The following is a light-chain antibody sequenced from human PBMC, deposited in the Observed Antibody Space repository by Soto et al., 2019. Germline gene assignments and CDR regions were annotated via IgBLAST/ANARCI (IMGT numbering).Light chain of an antibody. CDR3: QSYHTSLTGV. V-gene: IGLV1-40*01. Sequence: QSALTQTPSVSGTPGQTVTISCTGSSSTIGAGYDVHWYQQFPGTATKLLVFANNNRPAGVPDRFSGSKSGTSASLAITGLQAEDEATYYCQSYHTSLTGVFGTGTKLTVL. CDR1: SSTIGAGYD. J-gene: IGLJ1*01. CDR2: ANN.